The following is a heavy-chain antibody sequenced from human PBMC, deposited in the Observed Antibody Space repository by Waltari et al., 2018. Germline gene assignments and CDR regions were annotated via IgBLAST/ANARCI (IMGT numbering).Heavy chain of an antibody. J-gene: IGHJ4*02. D-gene: IGHD6-13*01. Sequence: QLQLQESGPGLVKPSETLSLTCTVSGGSISSSSYYWGWIRQPPGKGLEWIGSIYYSGSTYYNPSLQIRVTISVYTSKNLFSLKLSSVTAADTAVYYCARGGMRSSRYYFDYWGQGTLVTVSS. V-gene: IGHV4-39*07. CDR2: IYYSGST. CDR3: ARGGMRSSRYYFDY. CDR1: GGSISSSSYY.